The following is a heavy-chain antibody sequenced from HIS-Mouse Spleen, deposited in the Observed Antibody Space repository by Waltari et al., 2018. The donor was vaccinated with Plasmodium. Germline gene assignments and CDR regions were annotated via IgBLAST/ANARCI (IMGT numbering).Heavy chain of an antibody. Sequence: QLPLQESGPGLVKPSETLSLTCTVSGGSISSSSYYWGWIRQPPGRGLAWIGSIYYSGSTYYNPSLKSRVTISVDTSKNQFSLKLSSVTAADTAVYYCARVPYYYDSSGYGMGWFDPWGQGTLVTVSS. D-gene: IGHD3-22*01. V-gene: IGHV4-39*07. J-gene: IGHJ5*02. CDR2: IYYSGST. CDR3: ARVPYYYDSSGYGMGWFDP. CDR1: GGSISSSSYY.